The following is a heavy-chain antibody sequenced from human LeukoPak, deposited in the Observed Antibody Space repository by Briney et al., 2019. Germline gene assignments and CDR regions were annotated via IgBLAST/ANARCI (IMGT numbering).Heavy chain of an antibody. Sequence: PGGSLRLSCAASGFTFSTYAGHWVRQAPGKGLEWVAVISYDGSNKYYADSVKGRFTISRDNSKNTLYLRMNSLRVEDTAVYYCARASGSDYYYYYDMDVWSQGTTVTVSS. J-gene: IGHJ6*02. V-gene: IGHV3-30-3*01. CDR3: ARASGSDYYYYYDMDV. CDR2: ISYDGSNK. D-gene: IGHD3-10*01. CDR1: GFTFSTYA.